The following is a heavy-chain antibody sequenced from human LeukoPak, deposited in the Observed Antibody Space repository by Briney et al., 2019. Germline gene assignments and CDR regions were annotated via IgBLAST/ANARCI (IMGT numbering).Heavy chain of an antibody. CDR3: SYAKGGYFDY. J-gene: IGHJ4*02. Sequence: GASVKVSCKASGGTFSSYAISWVRQAPGQGLEWMGGIIPIFGTANYAQKFQGRVTITADESTSTAYMELSSLRSEDTAVYYCSYAKGGYFDYWGQGTLVTVSS. D-gene: IGHD2-2*01. CDR1: GGTFSSYA. V-gene: IGHV1-69*13. CDR2: IIPIFGTA.